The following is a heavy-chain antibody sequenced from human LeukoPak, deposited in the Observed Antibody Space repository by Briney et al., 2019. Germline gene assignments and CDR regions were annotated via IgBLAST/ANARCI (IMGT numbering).Heavy chain of an antibody. J-gene: IGHJ3*01. V-gene: IGHV3-30*18. CDR1: GFSFGKYW. CDR3: AKDLVVVSTINAFDV. Sequence: GGSLRLSCVASGFSFGKYWMSWVRQAPGKGLEWVAAISYDGSNEYYADSVKGRFTISRDNSKNTLSLQVNSLRTEDTAVYYCAKDLVVVSTINAFDVWGQGTMVAVSS. CDR2: ISYDGSNE. D-gene: IGHD2-15*01.